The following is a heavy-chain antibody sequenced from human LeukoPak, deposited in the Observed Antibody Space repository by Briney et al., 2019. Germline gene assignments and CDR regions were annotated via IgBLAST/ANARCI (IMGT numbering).Heavy chain of an antibody. Sequence: ASVTVSCKVSGYTLTELSMHWVRQAPGKGLEWMGGFDPEDGEAIYAQKFQGRVTMTEDTSTDTAYMELSSLRSEDTAVYYCATESGSGDYDFDYWGQGTLVTVSS. V-gene: IGHV1-24*01. CDR2: FDPEDGEA. CDR1: GYTLTELS. J-gene: IGHJ4*02. CDR3: ATESGSGDYDFDY. D-gene: IGHD1-26*01.